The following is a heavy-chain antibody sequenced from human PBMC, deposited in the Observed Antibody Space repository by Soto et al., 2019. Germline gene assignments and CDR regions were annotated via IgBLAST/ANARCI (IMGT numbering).Heavy chain of an antibody. Sequence: DVQLVESGGGLVKPGGSLRLSCVASGFTFNTYSMHWVRQAPGKGLEWVSSISSSSTYIYYADSMRGRFTISRDNAKNSLYLQMNSLRAEDTAVYYCARDPGDSHFDYWGQGTLVTVSS. CDR1: GFTFNTYS. D-gene: IGHD4-17*01. CDR3: ARDPGDSHFDY. CDR2: ISSSSTYI. V-gene: IGHV3-21*01. J-gene: IGHJ4*02.